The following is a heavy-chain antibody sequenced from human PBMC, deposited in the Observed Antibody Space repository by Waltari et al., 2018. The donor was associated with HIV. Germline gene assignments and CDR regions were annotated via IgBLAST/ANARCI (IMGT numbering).Heavy chain of an antibody. CDR2: MSTSGNS. V-gene: IGHV4-61*02. Sequence: QVQLQESGPRLVKSSETLSLTCNVSGASITTGNYFWTWIRPPAGTGPEWIGRMSTSGNSKYNPSLNSRVTISLDKSNNQFSLKLTSVTAADTAVYYCARECAVYKYYRYCSDDDGYSRWFDPWGQGTRVTVSS. J-gene: IGHJ5*02. CDR1: GASITTGNYF. CDR3: ARECAVYKYYRYCSDDDGYSRWFDP. D-gene: IGHD2-15*01.